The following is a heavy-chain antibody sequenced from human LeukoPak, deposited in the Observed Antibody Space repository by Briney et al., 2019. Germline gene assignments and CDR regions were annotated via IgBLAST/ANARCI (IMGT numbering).Heavy chain of an antibody. D-gene: IGHD2-15*01. Sequence: GGSLRLSCTASGFSFGDYDVSWVRQAPGKGLEWVGFIRTKTYGGTTEYAASVKGRFTISRDDSKSIAYLQMNSLKSEDTAVYYCMRGGIHWGQGTLVTVSS. CDR2: IRTKTYGGTT. J-gene: IGHJ4*02. V-gene: IGHV3-49*04. CDR1: GFSFGDYD. CDR3: MRGGIH.